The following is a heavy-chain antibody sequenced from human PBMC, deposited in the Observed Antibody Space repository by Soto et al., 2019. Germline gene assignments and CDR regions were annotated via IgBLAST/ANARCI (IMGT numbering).Heavy chain of an antibody. D-gene: IGHD1-1*01. V-gene: IGHV1-18*01. CDR3: ARDLNVEPPRNNWFDP. CDR1: GYTFTSYG. Sequence: QVQLVQSGAEVKKPGASVKVSCKASGYTFTSYGISWVRQAPGQGLEWMGWISAYNGNRNYAQKLQGRVTMTTDTSTSTAYMELRSLRSDDTAVYYCARDLNVEPPRNNWFDPWGQGTLVTVSS. CDR2: ISAYNGNR. J-gene: IGHJ5*02.